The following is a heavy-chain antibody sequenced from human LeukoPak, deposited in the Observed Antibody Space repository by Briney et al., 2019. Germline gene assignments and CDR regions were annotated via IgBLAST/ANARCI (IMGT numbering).Heavy chain of an antibody. Sequence: ASVKVSCKASGYTFTSYYMHWVRQAPGQGLEWMGIINPSGGSTSYAQKFQGSVTMTRDTSTSTVYMELSSLRCENTAVYYSACNVPSTYALDYWGQGTLVTVSA. D-gene: IGHD2-2*01. CDR1: GYTFTSYY. V-gene: IGHV1-46*01. CDR2: INPSGGST. CDR3: ACNVPSTYALDY. J-gene: IGHJ4*02.